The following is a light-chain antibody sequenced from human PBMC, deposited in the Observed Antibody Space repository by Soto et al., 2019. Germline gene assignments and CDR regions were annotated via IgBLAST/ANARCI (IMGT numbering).Light chain of an antibody. CDR1: QSVSSAY. J-gene: IGKJ2*01. V-gene: IGKV3-20*01. Sequence: EIVLTQSPGTLSLSPGERATLSCRASQSVSSAYLAWYQQKPGQAPRLLIYGTSSRAIGIPDRFSGSGSGTGVTLTISRLEPEDFAVYYCQQYGGSPPYTFGQGTKLEIK. CDR3: QQYGGSPPYT. CDR2: GTS.